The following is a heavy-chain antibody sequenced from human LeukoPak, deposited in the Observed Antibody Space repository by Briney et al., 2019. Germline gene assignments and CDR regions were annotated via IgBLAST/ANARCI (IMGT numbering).Heavy chain of an antibody. Sequence: SETLSLTCTVSGGSISDYYWSWIRQPPGTGLEWIGYIRTSGSTNYSPSLASRVTMSVDTSKNQISLKLRSVTAADTAEYYCARPHSSTDFYAFDIWGQGTMVTVSS. CDR3: ARPHSSTDFYAFDI. V-gene: IGHV4-4*09. CDR1: GGSISDYY. D-gene: IGHD2-2*01. J-gene: IGHJ3*02. CDR2: IRTSGST.